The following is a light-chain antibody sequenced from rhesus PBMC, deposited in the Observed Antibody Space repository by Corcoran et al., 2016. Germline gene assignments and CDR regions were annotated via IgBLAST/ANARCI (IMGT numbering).Light chain of an antibody. CDR3: QHSCSIPLT. V-gene: IGKV1-74*01. CDR2: KAY. J-gene: IGKJ4*01. CDR1: EIVDNY. Sequence: DIQMTQSPSSLSASVGDRVTISCRTSEIVDNYLHWYQQKPGNAPLHLIYKAYALQSGVPSRFSGSGSGRDFTLTINRVQPEDFTTYYFQHSCSIPLTFVVGTKV.